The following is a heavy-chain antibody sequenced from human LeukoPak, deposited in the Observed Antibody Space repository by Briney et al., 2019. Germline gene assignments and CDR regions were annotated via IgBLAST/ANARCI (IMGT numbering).Heavy chain of an antibody. D-gene: IGHD2-21*02. CDR2: INWNGGSA. J-gene: IGHJ4*02. CDR3: ARRDPPCGGDCYPPLPLDY. CDR1: GFTFDDYG. V-gene: IGHV3-20*04. Sequence: GGSLRLSCAASGFTFDDYGMSWVRQAPGKRLERISGINWNGGSAGCAESVEGGFTISRATAENSLYLQMNSLRAEDTALYYCARRDPPCGGDCYPPLPLDYWGQGTLVTVSS.